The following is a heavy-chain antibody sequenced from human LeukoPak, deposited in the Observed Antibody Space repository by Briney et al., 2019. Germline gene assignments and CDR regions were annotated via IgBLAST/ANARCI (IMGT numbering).Heavy chain of an antibody. CDR2: INHSGST. CDR1: GGSFSGYY. Sequence: PSETLSLTCAVYGGSFSGYYWSWIRQPPGKGLEGIGEINHSGSTNYNPSLKSRVTISVDTSKNQFSLKLSSVTAADTAVYYCARGSATGTTRWFDPWGQGTLVTVSS. V-gene: IGHV4-34*01. D-gene: IGHD1-1*01. J-gene: IGHJ5*02. CDR3: ARGSATGTTRWFDP.